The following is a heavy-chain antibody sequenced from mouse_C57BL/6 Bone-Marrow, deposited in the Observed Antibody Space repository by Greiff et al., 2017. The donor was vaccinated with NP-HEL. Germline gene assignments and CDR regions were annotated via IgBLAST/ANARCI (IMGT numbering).Heavy chain of an antibody. D-gene: IGHD2-3*01. Sequence: QVQLKQPGAELVRPGTSVKLSCKASGYTFTSYWMHWVKQRPGQGLEWIGVIDPSDSYTNYNQKFKGKATLTVDTSSSTAYMQLSSLTSEDSAVYYCARSLCADYWGQGTTLTVSS. J-gene: IGHJ2*01. CDR2: IDPSDSYT. V-gene: IGHV1-59*01. CDR3: ARSLCADY. CDR1: GYTFTSYW.